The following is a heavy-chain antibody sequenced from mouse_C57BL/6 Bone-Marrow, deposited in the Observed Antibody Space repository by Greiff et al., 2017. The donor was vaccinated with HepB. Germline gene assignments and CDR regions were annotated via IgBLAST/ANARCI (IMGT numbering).Heavy chain of an antibody. CDR1: GYSFTGYY. Sequence: EVKLQQSGPELVKPGASVKISCKASGYSFTGYYMNWVKQSPEKSLEWIGEINPSTGGTTYNQKFKAKATLTVDKSSSTAYMQLKSLTSEDSAVYYCARSYGKGYWGQGTTLTVSS. CDR2: INPSTGGT. J-gene: IGHJ2*01. V-gene: IGHV1-42*01. D-gene: IGHD2-10*02. CDR3: ARSYGKGY.